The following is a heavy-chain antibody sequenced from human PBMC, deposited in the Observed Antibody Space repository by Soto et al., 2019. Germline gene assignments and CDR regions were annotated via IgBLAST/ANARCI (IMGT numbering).Heavy chain of an antibody. Sequence: ASVKVSCKASGYTFTSYGISWVRQAPGQGLEWMGWISAYNGNTNYAQKLQGRVTMTTDTSTSTAYMELRSLRSDDTAVYYCARGAVLYYDFWSGYYTGEDYYYGTDVWGQGTTVTVSS. CDR1: GYTFTSYG. CDR2: ISAYNGNT. D-gene: IGHD3-3*01. J-gene: IGHJ6*02. V-gene: IGHV1-18*01. CDR3: ARGAVLYYDFWSGYYTGEDYYYGTDV.